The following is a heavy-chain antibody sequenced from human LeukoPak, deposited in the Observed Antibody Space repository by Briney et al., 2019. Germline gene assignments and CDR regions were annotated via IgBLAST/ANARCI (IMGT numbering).Heavy chain of an antibody. CDR2: IIPIFGTA. CDR1: GHTFTSYG. D-gene: IGHD3-3*01. CDR3: AREPKFLEWSDDAFDI. V-gene: IGHV1-69*13. Sequence: ASVKVSCKASGHTFTSYGISWVRQAPGQGLEWMGGIIPIFGTANYAQKFQGRVTITADESTSTAYMELSSLRSEDTAVYYCAREPKFLEWSDDAFDIWGQGTMVTVSS. J-gene: IGHJ3*02.